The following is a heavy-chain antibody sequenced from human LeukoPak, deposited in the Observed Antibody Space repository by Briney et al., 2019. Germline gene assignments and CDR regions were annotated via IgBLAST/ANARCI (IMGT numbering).Heavy chain of an antibody. CDR2: INAGNGNT. CDR3: ARSLSDFYPNWFDP. Sequence: GASVKVSCKASGYTFTSTAMSWVRQAPGQRLEWMGWINAGNGNTKYSQEFQGRVTITRDTSASTVYMELSSLRSEGMAVYYCARSLSDFYPNWFDPWGQGTLVTVSS. V-gene: IGHV1-3*03. J-gene: IGHJ5*02. CDR1: GYTFTSTA. D-gene: IGHD2-21*01.